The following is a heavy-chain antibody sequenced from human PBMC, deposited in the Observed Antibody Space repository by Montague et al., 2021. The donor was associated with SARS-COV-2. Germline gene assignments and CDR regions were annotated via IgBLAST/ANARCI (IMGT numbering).Heavy chain of an antibody. CDR2: IDRDDDK. CDR1: GFSLSTSGMC. Sequence: PALVKPTQTLTLTCTFSGFSLSTSGMCVSWIRQPPGKALEWLALIDRDDDKYYSTSLKTRLTISKDTSKNQVVLTMTNMDPVDTATYYCARMMYDILTGYYIGFDYWGQGTLVTASS. V-gene: IGHV2-70*01. D-gene: IGHD3-9*01. CDR3: ARMMYDILTGYYIGFDY. J-gene: IGHJ4*02.